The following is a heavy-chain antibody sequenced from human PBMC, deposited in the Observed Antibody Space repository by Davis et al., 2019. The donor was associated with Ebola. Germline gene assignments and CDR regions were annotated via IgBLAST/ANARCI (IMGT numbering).Heavy chain of an antibody. D-gene: IGHD3-9*01. CDR2: ISGFNTNT. Sequence: ASVKVSCKSSGYTFTSYGLVWVRQAPGLVLEWMGWISGFNTNTNFAQKFQGRVTVSKDTSTNTAYMDLRSLTSDDTAIYYSARAPNYDVLTGTSSYYFDYWGQGTLVTVSS. V-gene: IGHV1-18*04. J-gene: IGHJ4*02. CDR1: GYTFTSYG. CDR3: ARAPNYDVLTGTSSYYFDY.